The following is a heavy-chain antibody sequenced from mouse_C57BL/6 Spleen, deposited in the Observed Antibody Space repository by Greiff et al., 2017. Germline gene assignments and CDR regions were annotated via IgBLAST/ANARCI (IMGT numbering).Heavy chain of an antibody. V-gene: IGHV1-62-2*01. CDR2: FYPGSGST. CDR3: DRHACYRGPSYYAMDY. J-gene: IGHJ4*01. CDR1: GYTFTEYT. Sequence: QVQLQQSGAELVKPGASVKLSCKASGYTFTEYTIHWVKQRSGQGLEWIGWFYPGSGSTKYNEKFKDKATLTADKSSSTAYMQLSSLTSEDSAVYFCDRHACYRGPSYYAMDYWGQGTSVTVSS. D-gene: IGHD2-12*01.